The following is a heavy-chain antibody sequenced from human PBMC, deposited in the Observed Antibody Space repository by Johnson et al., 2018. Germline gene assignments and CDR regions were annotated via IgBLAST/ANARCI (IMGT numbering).Heavy chain of an antibody. CDR2: IYYSGST. CDR1: GGSISSYY. Sequence: QVQLQESGPGLVKPSETLSLTCPVSGGSISSYYWSWIRQPPGKGLAWIGYIYYSGSTNYNPSLKSRVTISVDTSKTQFPLKLSSVTAADTAVYYCARALLGSYDAFDIWGQGTMVTVSS. J-gene: IGHJ3*02. V-gene: IGHV4-59*01. D-gene: IGHD1-26*01. CDR3: ARALLGSYDAFDI.